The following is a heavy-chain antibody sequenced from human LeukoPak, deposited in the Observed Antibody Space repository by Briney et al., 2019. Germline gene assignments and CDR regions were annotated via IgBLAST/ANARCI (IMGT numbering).Heavy chain of an antibody. Sequence: GGSLRLSCAASGFTFDDYAMHWVRQAPGKGLEWVSGISWNSGSIGYADSVKGRFTISRDNSKNTLYLQMNSLRAEDTAVYYCAKDAWYSSGWYPFDYWGQGTLVTVSS. D-gene: IGHD6-19*01. CDR2: ISWNSGSI. J-gene: IGHJ4*02. V-gene: IGHV3-9*01. CDR3: AKDAWYSSGWYPFDY. CDR1: GFTFDDYA.